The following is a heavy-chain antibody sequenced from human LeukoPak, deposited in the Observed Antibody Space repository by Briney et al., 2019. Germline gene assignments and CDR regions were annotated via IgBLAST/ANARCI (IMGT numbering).Heavy chain of an antibody. D-gene: IGHD6-25*01. CDR3: ARLSGWFDY. CDR2: IYAGGIT. V-gene: IGHV3-53*01. J-gene: IGHJ4*02. CDR1: GFAVSSNY. Sequence: GGSLRLSCAASGFAVSSNYMSWVRQAPGKGLEWVTVIYAGGITYAAGSVKGRFTISRDNSKNTLYLQMNSLRAEDTAVYYCARLSGWFDYWGQGTLVTVSS.